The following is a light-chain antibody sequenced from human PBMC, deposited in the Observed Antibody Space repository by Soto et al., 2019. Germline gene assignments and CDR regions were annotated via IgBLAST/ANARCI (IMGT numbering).Light chain of an antibody. CDR3: QQFNTYPL. CDR1: QGISSA. J-gene: IGKJ3*01. Sequence: AIQLTQSPSSLSASVGDRVTITCRASQGISSALAWYQQKPGETPKVLIYDASSLQSGVPTRFSGRGSGTDFTLTISSLQHEDSATYYCQQFNTYPLFGPGTKVDVK. V-gene: IGKV1-13*02. CDR2: DAS.